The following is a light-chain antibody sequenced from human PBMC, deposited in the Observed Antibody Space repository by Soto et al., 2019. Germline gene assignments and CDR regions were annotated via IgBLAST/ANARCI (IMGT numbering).Light chain of an antibody. V-gene: IGKV1-39*01. J-gene: IGKJ5*01. CDR3: QQSFSTLLIT. CDR1: QSINSY. Sequence: TXSPSSLSASIGDGVTITCRASQSINSYLNWYQQKPGKAPKLLISAASNLQSGVPSRFSGSGSGTDFTLTISSLQPEDFATYYCQQSFSTLLITFGQGTRLEIK. CDR2: AAS.